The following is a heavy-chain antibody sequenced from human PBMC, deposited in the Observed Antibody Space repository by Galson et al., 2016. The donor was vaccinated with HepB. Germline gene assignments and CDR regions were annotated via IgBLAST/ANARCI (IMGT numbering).Heavy chain of an antibody. Sequence: CAGSGFSLSNSAMHWVRQAPGKGLEWVAKISYDAKNVYYAESLRGRSAISRDYSKNALYLEINSLRVEDTAVYYCAADATTIVTAFDYWGQGTLVTVSS. J-gene: IGHJ4*02. D-gene: IGHD2/OR15-2a*01. V-gene: IGHV3-30*03. CDR2: ISYDAKNV. CDR3: AADATTIVTAFDY. CDR1: GFSLSNSA.